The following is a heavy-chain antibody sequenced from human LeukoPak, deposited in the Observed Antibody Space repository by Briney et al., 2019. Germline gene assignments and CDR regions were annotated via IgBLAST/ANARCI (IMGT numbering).Heavy chain of an antibody. V-gene: IGHV3-7*01. CDR3: AKDSLADIDY. J-gene: IGHJ4*02. CDR1: GFTFSSYW. Sequence: GGSLRLSCAASGFTFSSYWMSWVRQAPGKGLEWVANIKQDGSEKYYVDSVKGRFTISRDNSKNTLYLQMNSLRAEDTAVYYCAKDSLADIDYWGQGTLVTVSS. D-gene: IGHD3-16*01. CDR2: IKQDGSEK.